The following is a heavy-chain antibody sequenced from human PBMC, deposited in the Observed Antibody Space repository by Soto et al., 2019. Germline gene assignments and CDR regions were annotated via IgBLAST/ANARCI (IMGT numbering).Heavy chain of an antibody. D-gene: IGHD6-6*01. CDR2: VYDTGTT. CDR1: GGSVSSGGNY. CDR3: ARGLSSPSAAGV. Sequence: QLQLQEAGPGLVKPSETLSLTCAVSGGSVSSGGNYWGWIRQSPGKGLEWIGSVYDTGTTHYNPSLTSRVTLSVDTSKNQFSLTVNSVTAADTAVYYCARGLSSPSAAGVWGQGTLVTVSS. J-gene: IGHJ4*02. V-gene: IGHV4-39*01.